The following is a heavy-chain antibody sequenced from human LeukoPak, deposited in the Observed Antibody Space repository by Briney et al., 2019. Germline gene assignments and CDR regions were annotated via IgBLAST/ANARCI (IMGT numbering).Heavy chain of an antibody. CDR1: GYTFTSYG. D-gene: IGHD3-3*01. Sequence: ASVKVSCKASGYTFTSYGISWVRQAPGQGLEWMGWISAYNGNTNYAQKLQGRVTMTTDTSTSTAYMELRSLRSDDTAVYYCARRSQRFLGWLPHFDYWGQGTLVTVSS. J-gene: IGHJ4*02. CDR2: ISAYNGNT. V-gene: IGHV1-18*01. CDR3: ARRSQRFLGWLPHFDY.